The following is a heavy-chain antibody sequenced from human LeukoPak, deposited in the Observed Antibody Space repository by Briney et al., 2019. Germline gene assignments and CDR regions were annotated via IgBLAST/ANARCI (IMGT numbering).Heavy chain of an antibody. D-gene: IGHD5-12*01. CDR1: GFTFRTYW. J-gene: IGHJ3*02. CDR3: TRDSGYNAFDI. V-gene: IGHV3-7*01. CDR2: IKEDGTAK. Sequence: GGSLRLSCGASGFTFRTYWMSWVRQAPGKGLEWVGNIKEDGTAKNYVVSVRGRFTISRDNAKNSLYLQMNSLRGEDTAVYYCTRDSGYNAFDIWGQGTMVTVSS.